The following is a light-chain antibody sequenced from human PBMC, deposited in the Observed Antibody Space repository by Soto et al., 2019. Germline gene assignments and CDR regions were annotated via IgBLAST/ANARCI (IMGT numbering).Light chain of an antibody. CDR2: GAS. J-gene: IGKJ1*01. Sequence: EVGLTQSPGTLSLSQGERATLSCRASQSVTSNYLAWYQQKPGQAPRLPIFGASIRATGLPDRFSGSGSGTDFTLTISRLEPEDFAVYHCQQYGSSPTTFGQGTKVDNK. CDR3: QQYGSSPTT. CDR1: QSVTSNY. V-gene: IGKV3-20*01.